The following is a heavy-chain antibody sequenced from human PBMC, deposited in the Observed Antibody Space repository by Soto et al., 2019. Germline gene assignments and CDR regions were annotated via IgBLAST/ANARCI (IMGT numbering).Heavy chain of an antibody. Sequence: SVKVSCKASVGTFSSYAISWVRQAPGQGLEWMGGIIPIFGTANYAQKFQGRVTITADESTSTAYMELSSLRSEDTAVYYCARVPMVRGVIIPPMSYYYYYGMDVWGQGTTVTVSS. D-gene: IGHD3-10*01. CDR2: IIPIFGTA. CDR3: ARVPMVRGVIIPPMSYYYYYGMDV. CDR1: VGTFSSYA. J-gene: IGHJ6*02. V-gene: IGHV1-69*13.